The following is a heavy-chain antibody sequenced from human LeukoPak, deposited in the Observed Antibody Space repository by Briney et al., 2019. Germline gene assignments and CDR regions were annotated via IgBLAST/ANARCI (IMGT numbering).Heavy chain of an antibody. CDR3: AIGIAATTYYYYYYYMDV. J-gene: IGHJ6*03. V-gene: IGHV4-34*01. Sequence: SETLSLTCAVYGGSFSGYYWSWIRQPPGKGLEWIGEINHSGSTNYNPSLKSRVTISVDTSKNQFSLKLSSVTAADTAVYYCAIGIAATTYYYYYYYMDVWGKGTTVTVSS. CDR1: GGSFSGYY. CDR2: INHSGST. D-gene: IGHD6-13*01.